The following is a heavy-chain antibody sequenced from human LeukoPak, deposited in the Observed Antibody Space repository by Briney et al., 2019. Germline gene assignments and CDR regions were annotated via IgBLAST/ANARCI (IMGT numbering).Heavy chain of an antibody. CDR2: IDWNGDRT. D-gene: IGHD2-21*02. CDR1: GFTFDDYG. J-gene: IGHJ4*02. V-gene: IGHV3-20*04. Sequence: PGGSLRLSCAASGFTFDDYGMTWVRQAPGKGLEWVSGIDWNGDRTGYADSVKGRFIITRDNAKNSLYLQMNSLRAEDTALYYCARGKVEGDDFDYWAQGTLVAVSS. CDR3: ARGKVEGDDFDY.